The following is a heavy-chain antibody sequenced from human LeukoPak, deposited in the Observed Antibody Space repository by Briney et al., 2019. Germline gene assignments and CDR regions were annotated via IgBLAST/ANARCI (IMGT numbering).Heavy chain of an antibody. CDR1: GGSISSYY. J-gene: IGHJ4*02. D-gene: IGHD3-9*01. V-gene: IGHV4-59*01. Sequence: SETLSLTCTVSGGSISSYYRSWIRQPPGKGLEWIGYIYYSGSTNYNPSLKSRVTISVDTSKNQFSLKLSSVTAADTAVYYCARNNPMYYDILTGYYKSLSFDYWGQGTLVTVSS. CDR2: IYYSGST. CDR3: ARNNPMYYDILTGYYKSLSFDY.